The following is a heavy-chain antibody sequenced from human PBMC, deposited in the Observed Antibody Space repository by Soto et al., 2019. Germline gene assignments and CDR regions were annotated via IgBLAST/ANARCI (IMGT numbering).Heavy chain of an antibody. J-gene: IGHJ6*02. CDR1: GGSISSGDYY. CDR3: ATDYYDFWSGNYGMDV. V-gene: IGHV4-30-4*01. Sequence: SETLSLTCTVSGGSISSGDYYWSWIRQPPGKGLEWIGYIYYSGSTYYNPSLKSRVTISVDTSKNQFSLKLSSVTAADTAVYYCATDYYDFWSGNYGMDVWGQGTTVTVYS. D-gene: IGHD3-3*01. CDR2: IYYSGST.